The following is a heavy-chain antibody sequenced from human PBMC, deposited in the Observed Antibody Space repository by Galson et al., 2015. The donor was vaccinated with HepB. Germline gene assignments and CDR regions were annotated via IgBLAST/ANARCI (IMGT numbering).Heavy chain of an antibody. V-gene: IGHV3-11*05. D-gene: IGHD3-16*02. CDR3: ARDRSSPGLPLGELSYFDY. CDR2: INSGSSYT. J-gene: IGHJ4*02. Sequence: SLRLSCAASGFTFSDYYMSWIRQAPGKGLEWVSCINSGSSYTNYADSVKGRFTISRDNAKNSLYLQMNSLRVEDTAVYYCARDRSSPGLPLGELSYFDYWGQGTLVTVSS. CDR1: GFTFSDYY.